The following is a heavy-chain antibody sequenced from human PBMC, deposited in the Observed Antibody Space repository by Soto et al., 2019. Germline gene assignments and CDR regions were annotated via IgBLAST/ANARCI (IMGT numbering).Heavy chain of an antibody. CDR3: ASVRYFEWFTESAAFDI. D-gene: IGHD3-9*01. J-gene: IGHJ3*02. CDR1: GFTFSSYS. Sequence: PVGSLRLSCAASGFTFSSYSMNWVRQAPGKGLEWVSSISSSSSYIYYADSVKGRFTISRDNAKNSLYLQMNSLRAEDTAVYYCASVRYFEWFTESAAFDIWGQGTMVTVSS. CDR2: ISSSSSYI. V-gene: IGHV3-21*01.